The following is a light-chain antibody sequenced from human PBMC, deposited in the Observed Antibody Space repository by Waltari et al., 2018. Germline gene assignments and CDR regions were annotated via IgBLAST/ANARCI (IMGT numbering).Light chain of an antibody. CDR2: AAS. CDR3: QQYYTSPALT. J-gene: IGKJ4*01. Sequence: DIQLTQSPSFLSASVGDRVTITCRASQGMSSYLAWYQQKPGKAPKLLIYAASTLQSGVPDRFSGSGSGTDFTLTINSLQPEDAAVYYCQQYYTSPALTFGRGTTVEIK. V-gene: IGKV1-9*01. CDR1: QGMSSY.